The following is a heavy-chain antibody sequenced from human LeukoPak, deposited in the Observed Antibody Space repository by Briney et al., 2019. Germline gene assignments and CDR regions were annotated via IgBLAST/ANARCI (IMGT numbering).Heavy chain of an antibody. CDR1: GFTFSSYG. CDR2: IKQDGSEK. CDR3: ASQYVIPGYYFDY. V-gene: IGHV3-7*01. D-gene: IGHD2/OR15-2a*01. Sequence: PGGSLRLSCAASGFTFSSYGMSWVRQAPGKGLEWVANIKQDGSEKYYVDSVKGRFTISRDNAKNSLYLQMNSLRAEDTAVYYCASQYVIPGYYFDYWGQGTLVTVSS. J-gene: IGHJ4*02.